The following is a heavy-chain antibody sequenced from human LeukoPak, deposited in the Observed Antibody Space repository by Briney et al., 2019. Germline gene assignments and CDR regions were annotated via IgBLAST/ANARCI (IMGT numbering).Heavy chain of an antibody. Sequence: SETLSLTCTVSGGSISSDNYSWSWIRQPAGKGLEWIGRVYTSGSTNYNPSLKSRVTISVDTSKKQFSLKLSSVTAADTAVYYCARAYSSSWYYYYYMDVWGKGATVTVSS. CDR1: GGSISSDNYS. CDR2: VYTSGST. J-gene: IGHJ6*03. V-gene: IGHV4-61*02. D-gene: IGHD6-13*01. CDR3: ARAYSSSWYYYYYMDV.